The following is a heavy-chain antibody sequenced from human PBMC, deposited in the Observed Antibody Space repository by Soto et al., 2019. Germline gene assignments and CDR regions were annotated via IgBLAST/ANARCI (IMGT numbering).Heavy chain of an antibody. CDR3: AKDEKVYYYYGMDV. CDR2: ISGSGGST. J-gene: IGHJ6*02. CDR1: GFTFSSYA. V-gene: IGHV3-23*01. Sequence: GSLRLSCAASGFTFSSYAMSWVRQAPGKGLEWVSAISGSGGSTYYADSVKGRFTISRDNSKNTLYLQMNSLRAEDTAVYYCAKDEKVYYYYGMDVWGQGTTVTVSS.